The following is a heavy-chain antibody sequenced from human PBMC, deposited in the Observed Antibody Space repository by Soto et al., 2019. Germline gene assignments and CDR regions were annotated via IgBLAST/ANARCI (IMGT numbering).Heavy chain of an antibody. CDR2: ISAGGNLI. J-gene: IGHJ4*02. Sequence: GGSLRLSCAASGFIFSNHAMSWVRQVPGKGLEWVSGISAGGNLIYYADSVRGRFTMSRDNSKNMLYLQMNSLGAEDTAVYFCAKRQGIGAAAKNFDFWGQGARVTVSS. D-gene: IGHD6-13*01. CDR1: GFIFSNHA. CDR3: AKRQGIGAAAKNFDF. V-gene: IGHV3-23*01.